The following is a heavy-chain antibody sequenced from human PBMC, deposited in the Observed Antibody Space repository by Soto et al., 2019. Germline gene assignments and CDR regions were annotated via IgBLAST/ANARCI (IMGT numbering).Heavy chain of an antibody. CDR3: ASLTSGRPGDS. V-gene: IGHV4-39*01. Sequence: TSETPSLTCTVSGDSLSNKNYHWGWTRQPPGKGLEWIGTVYSNGHTYYNPSLKSRLAMAVDTSKNQFSLSLISVTAADTAVYFCASLTSGRPGDSWGQGTLVTV. CDR2: VYSNGHT. D-gene: IGHD5-12*01. CDR1: GDSLSNKNYH. J-gene: IGHJ4*02.